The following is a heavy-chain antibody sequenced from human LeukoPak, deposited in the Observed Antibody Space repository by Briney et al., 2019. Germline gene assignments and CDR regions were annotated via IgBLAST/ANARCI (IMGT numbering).Heavy chain of an antibody. V-gene: IGHV3-7*01. CDR2: IKQDGSEI. D-gene: IGHD3-10*01. Sequence: QAGGSLRLFCAASGFTFPSYWMSWVRQAPGTGLEWVANIKQDGSEIYYVDSVKGRFTISRDNAKNSLYLQMNSLRVEDAAVYYCARVSYGTGIPFADHWGQGTLVTVSP. CDR1: GFTFPSYW. J-gene: IGHJ4*02. CDR3: ARVSYGTGIPFADH.